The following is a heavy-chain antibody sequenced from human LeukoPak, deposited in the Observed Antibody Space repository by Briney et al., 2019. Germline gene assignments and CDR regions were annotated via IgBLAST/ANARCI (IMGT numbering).Heavy chain of an antibody. CDR1: GFTFSSYE. V-gene: IGHV3-48*03. D-gene: IGHD6-6*01. CDR3: ARGSHYFDF. Sequence: GGSLRLSCAASGFTFSSYEMNWVRQAPGKGLEWVSYISSSGDTVSYADSVKGRFTISRDNAKNSLFLQMNSLRVEDTAVYFCARGSHYFDFWGQGTPVTVSS. J-gene: IGHJ4*02. CDR2: ISSSGDTV.